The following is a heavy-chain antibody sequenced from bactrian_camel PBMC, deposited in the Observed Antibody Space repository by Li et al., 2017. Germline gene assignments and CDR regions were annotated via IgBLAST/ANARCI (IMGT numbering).Heavy chain of an antibody. CDR2: IDHTGRSRSA. Sequence: QVQLVESGGGSVQAGGSLTLSCKATGYTSDHYCMAWFRQTPGKQREGVAAIDHTGRSRSATYAPFVRGRFTITKDNAQNSLTLRLSSLEPEDTAMYYCAASPMPGSCGLSRYDYTHWGQGTQVTVS. D-gene: IGHD4*01. CDR3: AASPMPGSCGLSRYDYTH. J-gene: IGHJ4*01. V-gene: IGHV3S63*01. CDR1: GYTSDHYC.